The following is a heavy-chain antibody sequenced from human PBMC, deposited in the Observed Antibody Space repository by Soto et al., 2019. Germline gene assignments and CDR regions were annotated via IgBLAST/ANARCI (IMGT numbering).Heavy chain of an antibody. CDR2: VYYTGST. CDR3: ARSVAVPGAHIDY. D-gene: IGHD6-19*01. CDR1: GGSISGSY. V-gene: IGHV4-59*01. J-gene: IGHJ4*02. Sequence: ETLSLTCSVAGGSISGSYWSWIRQSPGKGLEWLGYVYYTGSTNYSPSLRSRVSISVDTSKNEFSLRLSSVTAADTAVYFCARSVAVPGAHIDYWGLGTQVTVSS.